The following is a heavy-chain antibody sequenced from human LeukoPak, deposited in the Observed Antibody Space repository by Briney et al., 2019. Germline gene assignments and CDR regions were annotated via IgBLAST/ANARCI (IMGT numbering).Heavy chain of an antibody. CDR2: ITGSGGST. V-gene: IGHV3-23*01. D-gene: IGHD3-10*01. CDR1: GFTFDNFA. J-gene: IGHJ4*02. Sequence: HPGGSLRLSCAPSGFTFDNFAMTWVRQAPGKGLEWVSEITGSGGSTYYADSVKGRFTISRDNSKNTLYLQMNSLRAEDTAIYYCARALFDFDYWGQGTLVTVSS. CDR3: ARALFDFDY.